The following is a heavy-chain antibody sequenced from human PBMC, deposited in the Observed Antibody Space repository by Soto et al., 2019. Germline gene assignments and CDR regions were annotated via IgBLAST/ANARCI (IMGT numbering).Heavy chain of an antibody. CDR3: ARDNSGLRLGELSFLHFDY. CDR2: IIPIFGTA. J-gene: IGHJ4*02. V-gene: IGHV1-69*13. Sequence: SVKVSCKASGGTFSSYAISWVRQAPGQGLEWMGGIIPIFGTANYAQKFQGRVTITADESTSTAYMELSSLRSEDTAVYYCARDNSGLRLGELSFLHFDYWGQGTLVTVSS. D-gene: IGHD3-16*02. CDR1: GGTFSSYA.